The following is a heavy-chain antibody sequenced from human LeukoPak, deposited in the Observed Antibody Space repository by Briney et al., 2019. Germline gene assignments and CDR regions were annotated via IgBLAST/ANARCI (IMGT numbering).Heavy chain of an antibody. CDR1: GGSISSSSYY. CDR2: IYYSGST. CDR3: TRRTTVTTRGYGEYYFDY. D-gene: IGHD4-17*01. V-gene: IGHV4-39*01. Sequence: PSETLALTCTVSGGSISSSSYYWGWIRQPPGKGLEWIQSIYYSGSTYYNPSLKSRVTISVDTSKNQFSLKLSSVTAADTAVYYCTRRTTVTTRGYGEYYFDYWGQGTLVTVSS. J-gene: IGHJ4*02.